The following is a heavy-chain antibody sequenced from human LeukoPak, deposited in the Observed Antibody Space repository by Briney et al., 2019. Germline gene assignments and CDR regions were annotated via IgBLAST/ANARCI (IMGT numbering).Heavy chain of an antibody. CDR3: ARDPGSGWYREFWGYDY. J-gene: IGHJ4*02. CDR2: ISGSGGST. CDR1: GFTFSSYG. Sequence: PGGSLRLSCAASGFTFSSYGMSWVRQAPGKGLEWVSAISGSGGSTYYADSVKGRFTISRDNSKNTLYLQMNSLRAEDTAVYYCARDPGSGWYREFWGYDYWGQGTLVTVSS. V-gene: IGHV3-23*01. D-gene: IGHD6-19*01.